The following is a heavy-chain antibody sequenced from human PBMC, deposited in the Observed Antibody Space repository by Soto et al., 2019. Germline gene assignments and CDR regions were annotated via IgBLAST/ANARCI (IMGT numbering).Heavy chain of an antibody. CDR1: GGSFSGYY. Sequence: SETLSLTCAVYGGSFSGYYWSWIRQPPGKGLEWIGEINHSGSTNYNPSLKSRVTISVDTSKNQFSLKLSSVTAADTAVYYCARGLGGITIFGVVTRRYNWFDPWGQGTLVTVS. CDR2: INHSGST. V-gene: IGHV4-34*01. J-gene: IGHJ5*02. D-gene: IGHD3-3*01. CDR3: ARGLGGITIFGVVTRRYNWFDP.